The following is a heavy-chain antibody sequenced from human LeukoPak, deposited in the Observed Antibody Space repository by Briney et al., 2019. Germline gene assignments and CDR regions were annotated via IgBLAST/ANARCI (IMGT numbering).Heavy chain of an antibody. Sequence: GGSLRLSCAASGFTFSSYGMSWVRQAPGKGLEWVSAISGSGGSTYYADSVKGRFTISRDNAKNSLYLQKNSLRAEDTALYYCAKDGGGTLLWFGELLSYFDYWGQGTLVTVSS. J-gene: IGHJ4*02. V-gene: IGHV3-23*01. CDR3: AKDGGGTLLWFGELLSYFDY. D-gene: IGHD3-10*01. CDR2: ISGSGGST. CDR1: GFTFSSYG.